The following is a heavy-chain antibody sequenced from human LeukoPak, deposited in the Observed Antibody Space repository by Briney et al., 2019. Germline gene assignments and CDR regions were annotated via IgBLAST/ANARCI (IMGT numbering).Heavy chain of an antibody. CDR3: ARSDSSSSLFDY. CDR2: IYTSGST. V-gene: IGHV4-4*07. Sequence: SETLSLTCTVSGGSISSYYWSWIRQPAGKGLEWIGRIYTSGSTNYNPSLKSRVTMSVDTSNNQFSLKLSSVTAADTAVYYCARSDSSSSLFDYWGQGTLVTVSS. CDR1: GGSISSYY. D-gene: IGHD6-6*01. J-gene: IGHJ4*02.